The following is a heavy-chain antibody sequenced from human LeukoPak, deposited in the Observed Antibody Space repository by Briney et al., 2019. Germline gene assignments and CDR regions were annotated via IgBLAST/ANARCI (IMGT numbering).Heavy chain of an antibody. Sequence: TSETLSLTCTASGGSISSYYWSWIRQPPGRGLEWIGYIYYSGSTNYNPSLKSRVTISVDTSKNQFSLKLSSVAAADTAVYYCARRTATGTFFDYWGQGTLVTVSS. CDR3: ARRTATGTFFDY. J-gene: IGHJ4*02. CDR1: GGSISSYY. V-gene: IGHV4-59*08. CDR2: IYYSGST. D-gene: IGHD1-1*01.